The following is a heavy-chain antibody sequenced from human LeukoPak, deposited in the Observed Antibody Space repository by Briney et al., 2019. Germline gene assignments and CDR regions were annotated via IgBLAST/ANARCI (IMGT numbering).Heavy chain of an antibody. CDR1: GGSISSYY. J-gene: IGHJ6*03. CDR2: IYYSGST. D-gene: IGHD2-15*01. CDR3: ARTTEGYCRGRSCYSYYYYMDV. Sequence: SETLSLTCTVSGGSISSYYWSWIRQPPGKGLEWIGYIYYSGSTNYNPSLKSRVTISVDTSKNQFSLKLSSVTAADTAVYYCARTTEGYCRGRSCYSYYYYMDVWGKGTTVTISS. V-gene: IGHV4-59*01.